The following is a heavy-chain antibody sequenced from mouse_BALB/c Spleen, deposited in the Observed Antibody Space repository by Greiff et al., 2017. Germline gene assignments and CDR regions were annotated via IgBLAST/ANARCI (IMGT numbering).Heavy chain of an antibody. Sequence: QVQLQQSGPGLVAPSQSLSITCTVSGFSLTGYGVNWVRQPPGKGLEWLGMIWGDGSTDYNSALKSRLSISKDNSKSQVFLKMNSLQTDDTARYYCARDGDYYGSTHYFDYWGQGTTLTVSS. CDR1: GFSLTGYG. J-gene: IGHJ2*01. CDR2: IWGDGST. D-gene: IGHD1-1*01. CDR3: ARDGDYYGSTHYFDY. V-gene: IGHV2-6-7*01.